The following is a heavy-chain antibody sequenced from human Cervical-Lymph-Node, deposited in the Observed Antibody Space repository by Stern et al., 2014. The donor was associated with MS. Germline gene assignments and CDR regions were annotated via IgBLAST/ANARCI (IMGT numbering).Heavy chain of an antibody. J-gene: IGHJ6*02. Sequence: VQLVQSRAEVKPPGASVKVSCKASGYTFISHDISWVRQAAGQGLEWMGWMNPKSGYTGYARKFQGRITMTMNTSIGTAYMELSSLRSEDTAVYYCARGGTLYYDGSDVWGQGTTVTV. V-gene: IGHV1-8*01. D-gene: IGHD2-8*01. CDR3: ARGGTLYYDGSDV. CDR2: MNPKSGYT. CDR1: GYTFISHD.